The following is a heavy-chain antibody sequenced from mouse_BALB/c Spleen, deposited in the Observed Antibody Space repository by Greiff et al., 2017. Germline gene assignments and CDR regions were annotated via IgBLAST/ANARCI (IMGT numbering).Heavy chain of an antibody. V-gene: IGHV1-14*01. CDR1: GYTFTSYV. CDR2: INPYNDGT. CDR3: ALYYGYDGFAY. Sequence: VQLQQSGPELVKPGASVKMSCKASGYTFTSYVMHWVKQKPGQGLDWIGYINPYNDGTKYNEKFKGKATLTSDKSSSTAYMELSSLTSEDSAVDDCALYYGYDGFAYWGQGTLVTVSA. J-gene: IGHJ3*01. D-gene: IGHD2-2*01.